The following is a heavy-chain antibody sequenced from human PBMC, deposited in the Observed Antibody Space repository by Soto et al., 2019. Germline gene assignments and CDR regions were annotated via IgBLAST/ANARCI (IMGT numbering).Heavy chain of an antibody. Sequence: SETLSLTCTVSGGSISSGGYYWSWIRQHPGKGLEWIGYIYYSGSTYYNPSLKSRVTISVDTSKNQFSLKLSSVTAADTAVYYCARVTHTMPDWLLQNAFDIWGQGTMVTVSS. V-gene: IGHV4-31*03. CDR3: ARVTHTMPDWLLQNAFDI. CDR1: GGSISSGGYY. D-gene: IGHD2-2*01. CDR2: IYYSGST. J-gene: IGHJ3*02.